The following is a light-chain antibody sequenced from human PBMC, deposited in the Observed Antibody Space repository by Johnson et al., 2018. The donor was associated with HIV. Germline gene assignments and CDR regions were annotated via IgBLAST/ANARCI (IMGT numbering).Light chain of an antibody. CDR1: SSNIGNNY. J-gene: IGLJ1*01. CDR2: DNN. V-gene: IGLV1-51*01. Sequence: QSVLTQPPSVSAAPGQKVTISCSGSSSNIGNNYVSWYQQLPGTAPKLLIYDNNKRPSGIPDRFSGSKSGTSATLGITGLQTGDEADYYCETWDSSLSAGEVFGTGTKVTVL. CDR3: ETWDSSLSAGEV.